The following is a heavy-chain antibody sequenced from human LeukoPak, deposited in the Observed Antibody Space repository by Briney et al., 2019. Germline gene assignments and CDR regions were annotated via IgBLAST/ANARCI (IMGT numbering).Heavy chain of an antibody. CDR2: INPNSGGT. J-gene: IGHJ5*02. D-gene: IGHD1-1*01. CDR1: GYTFTGYY. CDR3: ARESGTTASRNWFDP. V-gene: IGHV1-2*02. Sequence: ASVKVSCKASGYTFTGYYMHWVRQAPGQGLEWMGWINPNSGGTNYAQKFQGRVTMTRDTSISTAYVELSRLRSDDTAVYYCARESGTTASRNWFDPWGQGTLVTVSS.